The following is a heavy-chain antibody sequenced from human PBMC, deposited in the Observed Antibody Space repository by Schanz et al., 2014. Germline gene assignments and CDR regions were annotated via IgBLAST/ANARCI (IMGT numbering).Heavy chain of an antibody. V-gene: IGHV3-23*01. D-gene: IGHD3-9*01. CDR1: GFTVSSNH. Sequence: EVQLLQFGGGVVQPGRSLRLSCAASGFTVSSNHMSWVRQAPGKGLEWVSALSGSGGSTYYADSVKGRFTISRDNSKNTLYLQMNSLRAEDTAVYYCAKQIHYDILTVTRNWGQGTLVTVSS. CDR3: AKQIHYDILTVTRN. CDR2: LSGSGGST. J-gene: IGHJ4*02.